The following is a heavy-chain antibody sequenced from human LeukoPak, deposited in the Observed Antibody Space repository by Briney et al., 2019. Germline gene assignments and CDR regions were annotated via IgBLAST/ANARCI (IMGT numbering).Heavy chain of an antibody. V-gene: IGHV3-33*08. Sequence: PGGSLRLSCAASGFTFSTYGMHWVRQAPGKGLEWVAVIWYDGSNKYYADSVKGRFTISRDNSKNTLYLQMNSLRAEDTAVYYCARDYVAYDSSGYPPFVDYWGQGTLVTVSS. D-gene: IGHD3-22*01. J-gene: IGHJ4*02. CDR1: GFTFSTYG. CDR3: ARDYVAYDSSGYPPFVDY. CDR2: IWYDGSNK.